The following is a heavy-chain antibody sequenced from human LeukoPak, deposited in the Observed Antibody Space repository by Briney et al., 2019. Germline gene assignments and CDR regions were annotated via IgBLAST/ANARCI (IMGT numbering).Heavy chain of an antibody. Sequence: SETLSLTCTVSGGSISSSSYYWGWLRQPPGKGLEWIGSIYYSGSTYYNPSLKSRVTISVDTSKNQFSLKLSSVTAADTAVYYCASQVAGSRYYYYYYMDVWGKGTTVTVSS. CDR1: GGSISSSSYY. CDR2: IYYSGST. V-gene: IGHV4-39*07. D-gene: IGHD6-19*01. CDR3: ASQVAGSRYYYYYYMDV. J-gene: IGHJ6*03.